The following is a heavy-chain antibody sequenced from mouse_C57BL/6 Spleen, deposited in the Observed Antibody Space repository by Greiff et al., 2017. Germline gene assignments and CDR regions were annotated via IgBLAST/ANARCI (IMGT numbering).Heavy chain of an antibody. CDR3: AREGNYYGSSWYAMDY. D-gene: IGHD1-1*01. Sequence: VQLKESGPELVKPGASVKLSCKASGYTFTSYDINWVKQRPGQGLEWIGWIYPRDGSTKYNEKFKGKATLTVDTSSSTAYMELHSLTSEDSAVYFCAREGNYYGSSWYAMDYWGQGTSVTVSS. V-gene: IGHV1-85*01. J-gene: IGHJ4*01. CDR2: IYPRDGST. CDR1: GYTFTSYD.